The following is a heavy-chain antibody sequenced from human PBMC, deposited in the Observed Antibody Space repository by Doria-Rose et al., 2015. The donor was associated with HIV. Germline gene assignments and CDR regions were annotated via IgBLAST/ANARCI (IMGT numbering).Heavy chain of an antibody. Sequence: QVQLVQSGAGVKKPGASVKVSCKAAGYTFSKYGISWVRQAPGQGLEWMGWISAYNGNTNYAQNLQGRVTITTDTSTSTAYMELRSLRSDDTAVYFCARVGRYSNYYYFDYWGQGTLVTVSS. V-gene: IGHV1-18*01. CDR2: ISAYNGNT. CDR3: ARVGRYSNYYYFDY. J-gene: IGHJ4*02. CDR1: GYTFSKYG. D-gene: IGHD4-4*01.